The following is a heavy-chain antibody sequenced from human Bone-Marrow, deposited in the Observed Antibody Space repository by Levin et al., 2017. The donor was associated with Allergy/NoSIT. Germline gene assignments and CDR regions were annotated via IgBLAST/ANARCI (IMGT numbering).Heavy chain of an antibody. D-gene: IGHD6-13*01. CDR3: ASRGYSSSWYYFDY. Sequence: SETLSLTCTVSGGSISSYYWSWIRQPPGKGLEWIGYIYYSGSTNYNPSLKSRVTISVDTSKNQFSLKLSSVTAADTAVYYGASRGYSSSWYYFDYWGQGTLVTVSS. CDR1: GGSISSYY. CDR2: IYYSGST. J-gene: IGHJ4*02. V-gene: IGHV4-59*01.